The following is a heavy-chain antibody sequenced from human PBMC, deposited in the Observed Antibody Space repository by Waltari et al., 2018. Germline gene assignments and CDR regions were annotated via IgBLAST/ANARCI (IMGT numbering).Heavy chain of an antibody. V-gene: IGHV1-2*02. D-gene: IGHD5-12*01. Sequence: QVQLVQSGAEVKKPGSSVKVSCKASGGTFSSYAISWVRQAPGQGLEWMGWINPNSGGTNFAQKFQGRVTMTTDTSISTAYMELSRLRSDDTAMYYCTVVATGTDFDYWGQGTLVTVSS. CDR1: GGTFSSYA. CDR3: TVVATGTDFDY. CDR2: INPNSGGT. J-gene: IGHJ4*02.